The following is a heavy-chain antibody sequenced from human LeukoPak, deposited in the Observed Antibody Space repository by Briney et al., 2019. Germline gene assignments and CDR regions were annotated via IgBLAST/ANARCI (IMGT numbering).Heavy chain of an antibody. Sequence: GGSLRLSCAASGFTFSSYDMHWVRQATGKGLEWVSAIDTAGNTYYADSVKGRFTISRDNSKNTLYLQLNSLRAEDTAVYYCAKDQGYYGSGSYKEYFQHWGQGTLVTVSS. J-gene: IGHJ1*01. D-gene: IGHD3-10*01. CDR2: IDTAGNT. CDR1: GFTFSSYD. CDR3: AKDQGYYGSGSYKEYFQH. V-gene: IGHV3-13*01.